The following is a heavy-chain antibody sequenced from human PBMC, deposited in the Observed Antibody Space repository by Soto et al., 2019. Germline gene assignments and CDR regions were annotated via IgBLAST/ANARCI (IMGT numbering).Heavy chain of an antibody. J-gene: IGHJ4*02. CDR2: ISSSSSTI. Sequence: EVQLVESGGGLVQPGGSLRLSCAASGFTFSSYSMNWVRQAPGKGLEWVSYISSSSSTIYYADSVKGRFTISRDNAKNSRYLQMYSLRAGDTAVYYCAREGRYSGSRTPPIDYWGQGSLVTVSS. V-gene: IGHV3-48*01. CDR3: AREGRYSGSRTPPIDY. CDR1: GFTFSSYS. D-gene: IGHD1-26*01.